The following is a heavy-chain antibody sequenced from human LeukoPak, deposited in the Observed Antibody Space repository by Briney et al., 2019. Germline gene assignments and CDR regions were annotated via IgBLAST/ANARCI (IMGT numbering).Heavy chain of an antibody. V-gene: IGHV3-23*01. J-gene: IGHJ6*03. CDR3: AKRGSGTLLPTYYYYMDV. CDR2: ISGNAVAT. Sequence: PGGSLRLSCAASGFTFSNFGMSCVRQAPGKGLEWVSTISGNAVATYYADSVKGRFTISRDNSKNTLYLQINSLEAEDTAIYYCAKRGSGTLLPTYYYYMDVWGKGTTVTVSS. D-gene: IGHD2-15*01. CDR1: GFTFSNFG.